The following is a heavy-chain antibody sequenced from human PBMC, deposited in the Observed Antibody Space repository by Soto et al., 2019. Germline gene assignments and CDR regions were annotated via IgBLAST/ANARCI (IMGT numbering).Heavy chain of an antibody. CDR3: ARSDNRYYFDY. CDR1: GFTFSSYG. J-gene: IGHJ4*02. D-gene: IGHD1-1*01. CDR2: IWYDGRNK. V-gene: IGHV3-33*01. Sequence: QVQLVESGGGVVQPGRSLRLSCAASGFTFSSYGMHWVSQAPGKGLEWVAVIWYDGRNKYYADSVKGRFTISRDNSKNTLYLQMNSLRAEATAVYYCARSDNRYYFDYWGQGTLVTVSS.